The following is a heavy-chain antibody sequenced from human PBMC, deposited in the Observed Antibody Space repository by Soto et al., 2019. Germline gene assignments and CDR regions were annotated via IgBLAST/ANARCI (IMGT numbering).Heavy chain of an antibody. CDR2: IYYSGST. D-gene: IGHD1-7*01. V-gene: IGHV4-39*07. CDR3: ARALELRGGVWFDP. Sequence: SETLSLTCTVSGGSISSSSYYWGWIRQPPGKGLEWIGSIYYSGSTYYNPSLKSRVTISVDRSKNQFSLKLSSVTAADTAVYYCARALELRGGVWFDPWGQGTLVTVSS. CDR1: GGSISSSSYY. J-gene: IGHJ5*02.